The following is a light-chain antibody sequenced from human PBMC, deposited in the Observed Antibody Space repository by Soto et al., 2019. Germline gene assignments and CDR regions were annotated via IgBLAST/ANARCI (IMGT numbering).Light chain of an antibody. J-gene: IGKJ4*01. CDR1: QSIYSN. CDR3: QQYSNWPPIT. CDR2: AAS. V-gene: IGKV3-15*01. Sequence: EVVMTQSPATLSVSPGERATLSCRASQSIYSNLAWYQQKPGQAPRLLIYAASTRATGIPVRFSGSGSGTEFTLTISSLQSEDCAVYYCQQYSNWPPITFGGGTKVEIK.